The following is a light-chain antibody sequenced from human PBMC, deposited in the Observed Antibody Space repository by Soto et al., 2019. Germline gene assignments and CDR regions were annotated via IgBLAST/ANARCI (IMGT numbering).Light chain of an antibody. V-gene: IGKV3-20*01. CDR1: QSVSSSY. Sequence: EIVLTQSPGTLSLSPGERATLSCRASQSVSSSYLACYQQKPGQAPGLLIYGASSRATGIPDRFSGGGSGTDFTLTISRLEPEDFAVYYCQQYGRSPRTFGGGTKVEIK. J-gene: IGKJ4*01. CDR2: GAS. CDR3: QQYGRSPRT.